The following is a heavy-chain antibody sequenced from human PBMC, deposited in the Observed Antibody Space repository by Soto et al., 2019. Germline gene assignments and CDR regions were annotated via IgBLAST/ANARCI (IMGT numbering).Heavy chain of an antibody. V-gene: IGHV4-31*03. CDR1: GGSISSGGYY. D-gene: IGHD2-8*01. CDR2: VYYSGST. J-gene: IGHJ3*01. Sequence: SETLSLTCTVSGGSISSGGYYWTWIRQHPGKGLEWIGYVYYSGSTFYNPSLKSRVTISVDTSKNQFSLRLSYVTAADTAVYYCARDVGCINGVCYEGRAYDVWGQGTMVPVSS. CDR3: ARDVGCINGVCYEGRAYDV.